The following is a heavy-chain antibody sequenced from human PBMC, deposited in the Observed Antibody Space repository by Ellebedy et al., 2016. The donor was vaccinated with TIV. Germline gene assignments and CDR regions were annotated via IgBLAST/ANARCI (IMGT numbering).Heavy chain of an antibody. CDR1: GFTFDYHA. CDR2: ISWNSGSI. D-gene: IGHD3-9*01. V-gene: IGHV3-9*01. CDR3: VKDVSVTGSLYDWYFDL. Sequence: PGGSLRLSCAASGFTFDYHAMHWVRQAPGKGLEWVAGISWNSGSISYADSVKGRFTISRDNAKNSLYLQMNSLRAEDTALYYCVKDVSVTGSLYDWYFDLWGRGTLVTVSS. J-gene: IGHJ2*01.